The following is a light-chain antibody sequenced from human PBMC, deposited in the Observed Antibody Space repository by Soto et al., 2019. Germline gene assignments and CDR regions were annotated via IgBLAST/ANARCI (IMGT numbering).Light chain of an antibody. CDR1: QSVSSS. V-gene: IGKV3-11*01. CDR3: HQSTYSHT. CDR2: DAS. Sequence: EIGLTHSPAAVSESTGKRATLSCRASQSVSSSLAWYQQKPGQAPRLLIYDASNRATGIPARFSGSGSGTDFTLTISILAPDDFAVYYCHQSTYSHTFGQGTKVDIK. J-gene: IGKJ1*01.